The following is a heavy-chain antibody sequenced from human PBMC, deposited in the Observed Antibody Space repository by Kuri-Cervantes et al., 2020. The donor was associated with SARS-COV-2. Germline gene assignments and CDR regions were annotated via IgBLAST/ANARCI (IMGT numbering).Heavy chain of an antibody. D-gene: IGHD1-1*01. CDR3: ARSWGNWRYMDV. V-gene: IGHV1-46*01. CDR1: GYTFTSYY. Sequence: ASVKVSCKASGYTFTSYYMHWVRQTPGQGLEWMGIINPSGGSTSYAQKFQGRVTMTRDTSTSTVYMELSSLRSEDTAVYYCARSWGNWRYMDVWGKGTTVTVSS. CDR2: INPSGGST. J-gene: IGHJ6*03.